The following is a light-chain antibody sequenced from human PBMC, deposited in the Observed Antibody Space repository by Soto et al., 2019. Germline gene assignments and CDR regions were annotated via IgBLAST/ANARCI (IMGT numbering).Light chain of an antibody. J-gene: IGKJ1*01. V-gene: IGKV3-20*01. Sequence: QTVSSSYLAWYQQKPGQAPRLLIYGASSRATGVPDRFSVGGSGTHLTLTICRLEPEAYAVYYCQHFVNPLMWTFGEGTKVEIK. CDR3: QHFVNPLMWT. CDR2: GAS. CDR1: QTVSSSY.